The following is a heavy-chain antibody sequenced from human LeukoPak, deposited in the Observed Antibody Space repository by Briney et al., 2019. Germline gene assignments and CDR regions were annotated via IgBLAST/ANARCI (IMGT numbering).Heavy chain of an antibody. D-gene: IGHD3-10*01. Sequence: GGSLRLSCAASGFTFSSYSMNWVRQAPGKGLEWVSYISSSSSTIYYADSVKGRFTISRDNAKNSLYLQMNSLRAEDTAVYYCARDSRGSGSYYGWFDPWGQGTLVTVSS. V-gene: IGHV3-48*01. J-gene: IGHJ5*02. CDR1: GFTFSSYS. CDR3: ARDSRGSGSYYGWFDP. CDR2: ISSSSSTI.